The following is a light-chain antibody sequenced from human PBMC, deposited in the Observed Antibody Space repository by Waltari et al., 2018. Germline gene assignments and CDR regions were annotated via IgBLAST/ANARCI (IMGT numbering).Light chain of an antibody. CDR1: QSVRNY. J-gene: IGKJ1*01. V-gene: IGKV3-11*01. CDR2: AAS. Sequence: DIVLTQSPATLSLSPGERATLSCRASQSVRNYLAWYQQRPGQAPRLLIYAASNRATGIPARFSGSGSETDLTLTISSLEPEDFAVYYCQQRSNWPGTFGQGTKVEIK. CDR3: QQRSNWPGT.